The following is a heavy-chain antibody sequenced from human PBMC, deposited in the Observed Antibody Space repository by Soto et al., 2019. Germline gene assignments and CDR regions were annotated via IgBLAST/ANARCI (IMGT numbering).Heavy chain of an antibody. Sequence: SVKVSCKASGGTFSSYAISWVRQAPGQGLEWMGGIIPIFGTANYAQKFQGRVTITADESTSTAYMELSSLRSEDTAVYYCARARWEVTTPQTRTIDDFDIWGQGTMVTVSS. CDR1: GGTFSSYA. D-gene: IGHD4-17*01. V-gene: IGHV1-69*13. CDR3: ARARWEVTTPQTRTIDDFDI. CDR2: IIPIFGTA. J-gene: IGHJ3*02.